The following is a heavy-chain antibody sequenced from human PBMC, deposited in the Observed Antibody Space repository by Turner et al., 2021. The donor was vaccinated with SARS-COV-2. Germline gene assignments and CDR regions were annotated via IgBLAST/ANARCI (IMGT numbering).Heavy chain of an antibody. CDR2: FDPEDGET. V-gene: IGHV1-24*01. J-gene: IGHJ5*02. CDR1: GYTLTELS. D-gene: IGHD2-2*01. CDR3: ATGYQLRVNWFDP. Sequence: QVQLVQTGAEVKKPGASVKVSCKISGYTLTELSMYWVRQAPGKGLEWMGGFDPEDGETIYAQNFQGRVTMTEDTSTDTAYMDLSSLRSEDTAVYFCATGYQLRVNWFDPWGQGTLVTVSS.